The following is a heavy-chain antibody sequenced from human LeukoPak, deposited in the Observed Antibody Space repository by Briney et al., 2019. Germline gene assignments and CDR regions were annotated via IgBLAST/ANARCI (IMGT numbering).Heavy chain of an antibody. V-gene: IGHV3-53*05. D-gene: IGHD3-16*01. J-gene: IGHJ4*02. CDR1: GFTVSSNY. CDR2: IYSGGST. Sequence: PGGSLRLSCAASGFTVSSNYMSWVRQAPGEGLEWVSVIYSGGSTYYADSVKGRFTISRDNSKNTLYPQMNSLRAEDTAVYYCAKDLARAITTPVVYWGQGTLVTVSS. CDR3: AKDLARAITTPVVY.